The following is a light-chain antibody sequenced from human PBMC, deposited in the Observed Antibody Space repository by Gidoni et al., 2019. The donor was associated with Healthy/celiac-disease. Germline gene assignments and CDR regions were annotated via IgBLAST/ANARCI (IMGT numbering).Light chain of an antibody. J-gene: IGKJ1*01. V-gene: IGKV4-1*01. CDR2: WAS. CDR1: QSVLYSSQNKNY. Sequence: DIVMTQSPDSLAVSLGERATINCKSSQSVLYSSQNKNYLAWYQQKPGQPPQLLIYWASTRESGVPDRFRGSGSGTEFTLTISSLQAEDVGVYYCQQYDSTPRKFGQGTKVEIK. CDR3: QQYDSTPRK.